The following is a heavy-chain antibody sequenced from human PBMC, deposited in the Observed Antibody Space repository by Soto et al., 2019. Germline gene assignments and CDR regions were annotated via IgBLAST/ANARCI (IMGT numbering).Heavy chain of an antibody. CDR1: GGSFSGYY. J-gene: IGHJ4*02. D-gene: IGHD2-8*02. Sequence: SETLSLTCAVYGGSFSGYYWTWIRQPPGTGLEWIGEINHSGSTNYNPSLKSRVTISVDTSKNQFSLRLTSVTAADTAVYYCARDEITGLFDYWGQGTLVTVSS. CDR3: ARDEITGLFDY. CDR2: INHSGST. V-gene: IGHV4-34*01.